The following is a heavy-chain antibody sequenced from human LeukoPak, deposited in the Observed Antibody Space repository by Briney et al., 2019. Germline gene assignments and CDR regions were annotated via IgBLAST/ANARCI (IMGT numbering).Heavy chain of an antibody. D-gene: IGHD6-19*01. J-gene: IGHJ4*02. CDR3: ARRDPVAGLDY. Sequence: SETLSLTCTVSGGSISSSSYYWGWIRQPPGKGREWAGSIYYSGSTYYNPSLKGRVTISVDTSKNQFSLKLSSVTAADTAVYYCARRDPVAGLDYWGQGTLVTVSS. CDR1: GGSISSSSYY. V-gene: IGHV4-39*01. CDR2: IYYSGST.